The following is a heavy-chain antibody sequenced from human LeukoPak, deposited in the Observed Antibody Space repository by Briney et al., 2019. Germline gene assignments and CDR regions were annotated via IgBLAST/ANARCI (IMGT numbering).Heavy chain of an antibody. Sequence: GGSLRLSCTASRLTFSNAWMNWVRQAPGKGLEWVGLMKSKPEGGTTFYAAPVRGRFTISRDDSRNTLYLQMTSLTIGDTGVYYCTTGNPWGQGTLVTVSS. CDR3: TTGNP. J-gene: IGHJ5*02. V-gene: IGHV3-15*01. CDR1: RLTFSNAW. CDR2: MKSKPEGGTT.